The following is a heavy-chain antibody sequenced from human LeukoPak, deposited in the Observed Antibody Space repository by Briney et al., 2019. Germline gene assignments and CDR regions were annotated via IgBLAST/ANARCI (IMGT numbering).Heavy chain of an antibody. CDR3: ARGGGWLFSNDAFDF. CDR1: GGSISSYS. Sequence: SETLSLTCSVSGGSISSYSWSWIRQPPGKGLEWIGYFFYTGNTYYNPSLKSRVTISLDTSKNQFSLKLSSVTAADTAVYYCARGGGWLFSNDAFDFWGQGTMVTVSS. J-gene: IGHJ3*01. CDR2: FFYTGNT. V-gene: IGHV4-59*12. D-gene: IGHD3-22*01.